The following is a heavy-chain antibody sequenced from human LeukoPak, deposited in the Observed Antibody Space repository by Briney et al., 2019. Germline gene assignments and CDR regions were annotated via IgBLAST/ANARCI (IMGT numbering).Heavy chain of an antibody. J-gene: IGHJ4*02. Sequence: SSYYWVCVRQAPGKGLEWVSYISSSGSTIYYADSVKGRFTISRDNDKNSLYLQMKSLRADDTAVYYCARGDFDCLFPGGFDYWGQGTLVTVSS. CDR3: ARGDFDCLFPGGFDY. D-gene: IGHD3-9*01. V-gene: IGHV3-48*03. CDR1: SSYY. CDR2: ISSSGSTI.